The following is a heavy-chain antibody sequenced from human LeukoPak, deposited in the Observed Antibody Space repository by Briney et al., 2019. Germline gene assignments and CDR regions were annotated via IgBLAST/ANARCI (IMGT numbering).Heavy chain of an antibody. J-gene: IGHJ3*02. D-gene: IGHD4-17*01. Sequence: GGSPRLSCAASGFTFSDYYMSWIRQAPGKGLEWVSYISSSSSYTNYADSVKGRFTISRDNAKNSLYLQMNSLRAEDTAVYYCARDGTVTTNDAFDIWGQGTMVTVSS. CDR1: GFTFSDYY. CDR2: ISSSSSYT. V-gene: IGHV3-11*06. CDR3: ARDGTVTTNDAFDI.